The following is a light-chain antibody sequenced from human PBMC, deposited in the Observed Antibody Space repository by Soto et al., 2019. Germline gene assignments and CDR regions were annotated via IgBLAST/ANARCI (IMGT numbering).Light chain of an antibody. Sequence: DIVMTQSPDSLAVSLGERATINCKSSQSVLYSSNNKNYIAWYQQKPGQPPKLLIYWTSTRESGVPDRFGGSGSGTDFTLTISSLQAEDVAVYYCQQYYSSPRTFGQGTKVEVK. CDR1: QSVLYSSNNKNY. V-gene: IGKV4-1*01. CDR2: WTS. CDR3: QQYYSSPRT. J-gene: IGKJ1*01.